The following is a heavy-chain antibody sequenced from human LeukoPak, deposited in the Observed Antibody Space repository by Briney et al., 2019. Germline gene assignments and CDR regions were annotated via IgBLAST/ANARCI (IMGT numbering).Heavy chain of an antibody. V-gene: IGHV3-30*02. Sequence: GGSLRLSCAASGFTFSNYGMHWVRQAPSKGLEWVAFIRYDASNRDYADSVKGRFTISRDNSKNTLYLQMNSLRPEDTAVYYCAKDRGHYWGQGTLVTVSS. D-gene: IGHD3-10*01. CDR2: IRYDASNR. CDR3: AKDRGHY. CDR1: GFTFSNYG. J-gene: IGHJ4*02.